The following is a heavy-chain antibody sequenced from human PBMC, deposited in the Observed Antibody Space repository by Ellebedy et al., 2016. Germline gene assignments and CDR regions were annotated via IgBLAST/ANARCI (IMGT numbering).Heavy chain of an antibody. J-gene: IGHJ3*01. Sequence: SVKVSCXASGGTFSSYAISWVRQAPGQGLEWMGGIIPIFGTANYAQKFQGRVTITADKSTSTAYMELSSLRSEDTAVYYCARAEVVTAIIGGAFDVWGQGTMVTVSS. CDR2: IIPIFGTA. D-gene: IGHD2-21*02. CDR1: GGTFSSYA. CDR3: ARAEVVTAIIGGAFDV. V-gene: IGHV1-69*06.